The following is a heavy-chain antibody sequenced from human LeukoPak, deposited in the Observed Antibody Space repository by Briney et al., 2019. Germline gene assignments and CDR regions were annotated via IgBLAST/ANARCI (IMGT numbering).Heavy chain of an antibody. CDR3: ARARDIVLMVYGLDY. Sequence: GASVKVSCKASGYTFTSYYMHWVRQAPGQGLEWMGIINPSGGSTSYAQKFQGRVTMTRDMSTSTVYMELSSLRSEDTAVYYCARARDIVLMVYGLDYWGQGTLVTVSS. D-gene: IGHD2-8*01. V-gene: IGHV1-46*01. CDR1: GYTFTSYY. CDR2: INPSGGST. J-gene: IGHJ4*02.